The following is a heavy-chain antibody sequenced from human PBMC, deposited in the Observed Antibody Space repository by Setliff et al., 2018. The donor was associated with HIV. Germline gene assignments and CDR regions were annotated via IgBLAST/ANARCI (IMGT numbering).Heavy chain of an antibody. J-gene: IGHJ4*02. D-gene: IGHD5-12*01. Sequence: SVKVSCKASGYTFTGYYMHWVRQAPGQGLEWMGWISPILGIANYAQKFQGRVTITADESTSTAYMELSSLRSEDTAVYYCAIQLFSGYDLLFDYWGQGTLVTVSS. CDR2: ISPILGIA. CDR3: AIQLFSGYDLLFDY. V-gene: IGHV1-69*10. CDR1: GYTFTGYY.